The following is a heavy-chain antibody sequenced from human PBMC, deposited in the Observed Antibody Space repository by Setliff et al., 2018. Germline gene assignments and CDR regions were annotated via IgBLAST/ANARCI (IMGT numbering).Heavy chain of an antibody. CDR2: VSYFGAS. J-gene: IGHJ4*02. CDR3: ARDPGFHSGTWCLGD. V-gene: IGHV4-39*07. Sequence: SETLSLTCSVSGGSISGSHYSWVWMRQPPGKRLEWIGTVSYFGASYSNPSLKSRLNISLDKSANRFSLNLASVTAADTALYYCARDPGFHSGTWCLGDWGQGIQVTVSS. D-gene: IGHD2-8*01. CDR1: GGSISGSHYS.